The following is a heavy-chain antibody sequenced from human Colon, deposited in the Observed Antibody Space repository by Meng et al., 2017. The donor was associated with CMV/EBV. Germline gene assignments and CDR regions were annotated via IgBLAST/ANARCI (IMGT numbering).Heavy chain of an antibody. CDR2: IYYTGND. CDR1: GDSISGRSYS. D-gene: IGHD5-24*01. V-gene: IGHV4-39*07. CDR3: ARMALHWYFDL. Sequence: PEPGPGPVKPSETLSLTCTVSGDSISGRSYSWGWIRQPPGKGLEWIASIYYTGNDYHNPSLKSRVTISIDTSNNQFSLRLTSVTAADTAVYYCARMALHWYFDLWGRGTLVTVSS. J-gene: IGHJ2*01.